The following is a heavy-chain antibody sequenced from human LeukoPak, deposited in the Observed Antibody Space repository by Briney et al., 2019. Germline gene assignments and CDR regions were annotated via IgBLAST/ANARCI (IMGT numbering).Heavy chain of an antibody. V-gene: IGHV4-39*01. CDR3: ARPPSGSYFYYFDY. CDR2: IYYSGST. CDR1: GGSISSSSYY. Sequence: PSETLSLTCTVSGGSISSSSYYWGWIRQPPGKGLEWIGGIYYSGSTYYNPSLKGRVTISVDTSKNQFSLKLSSVTAADTAVYYCARPPSGSYFYYFDYWGQGTLVTVSS. J-gene: IGHJ4*02. D-gene: IGHD1-26*01.